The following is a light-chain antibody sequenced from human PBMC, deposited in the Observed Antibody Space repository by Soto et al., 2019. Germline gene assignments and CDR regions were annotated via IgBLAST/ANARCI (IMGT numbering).Light chain of an antibody. V-gene: IGKV3-20*01. J-gene: IGKJ1*01. CDR3: QQYGSSPQT. CDR1: QSVSSN. Sequence: SVMAQSPGTLSVSPGERATLSCRASQSVSSNLAWYQQKPGQAPRLLIYGASTRATGIPARFSGSGSGTDFTLTISRLEPEDFAVYYCQQYGSSPQTFGQGTKVDI. CDR2: GAS.